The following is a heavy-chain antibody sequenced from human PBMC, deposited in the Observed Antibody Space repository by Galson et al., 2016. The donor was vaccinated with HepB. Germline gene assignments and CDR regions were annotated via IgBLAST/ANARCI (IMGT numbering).Heavy chain of an antibody. CDR1: GFTVSNNY. V-gene: IGHV3-66*04. D-gene: IGHD3-10*01. CDR2: IYSGGDR. CDR3: ARHKALALPRGVINRGFPDY. J-gene: IGHJ4*02. Sequence: SLRLSCAASGFTVSNNYMTWVRQAPGKGLEWVSVIYSGGDRYYADSVQGRFTTSRDNPKNTVYLQMSSLRDEDMGVYYCARHKALALPRGVINRGFPDYWGQGTLVTVSS.